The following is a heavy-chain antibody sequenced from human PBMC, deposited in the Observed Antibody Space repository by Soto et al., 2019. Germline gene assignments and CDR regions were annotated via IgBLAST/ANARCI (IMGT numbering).Heavy chain of an antibody. J-gene: IGHJ6*02. V-gene: IGHV4-39*01. CDR3: AKAIAWVEGTHYYGMDV. CDR2: IYYSGST. D-gene: IGHD1-1*01. CDR1: GGSISSSSYY. Sequence: SETLSLTCTVSGGSISSSSYYWGWIRQPPGKGLEWIGSIYYSGSTYYNPSLKSRVTISVDTSKNQFSLKLSSVTAADTAVYYCAKAIAWVEGTHYYGMDVCGQGYTVTVS.